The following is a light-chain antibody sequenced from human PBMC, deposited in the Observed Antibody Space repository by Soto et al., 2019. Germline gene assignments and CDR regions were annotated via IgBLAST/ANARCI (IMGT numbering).Light chain of an antibody. CDR1: QSIRNN. CDR2: GAS. Sequence: EVVMTQSPATLSVSPGERATLSCRASQSIRNNLAWYQQRPGQSPRLLISGASTRATGIPARFSGSGSGTEFTLTISSLQSEDFAIYYCQQYNDWRSTFGQGTNVE. V-gene: IGKV3-15*01. CDR3: QQYNDWRST. J-gene: IGKJ2*01.